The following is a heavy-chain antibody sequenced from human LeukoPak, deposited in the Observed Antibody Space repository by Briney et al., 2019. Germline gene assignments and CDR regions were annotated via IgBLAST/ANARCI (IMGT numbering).Heavy chain of an antibody. CDR2: ISGSGGST. D-gene: IGHD6-13*01. J-gene: IGHJ4*02. CDR3: AKIGSSWYLLYYFDY. V-gene: IGHV3-23*01. Sequence: GGSLRLSCAASGFTFSSYAMSWVRQAPGKGLEWVSAISGSGGSTCYADSVKGRFTISRDNSKNTLYLQMNSLRAEDTAVYYCAKIGSSWYLLYYFDYWGQGTLVTVSS. CDR1: GFTFSSYA.